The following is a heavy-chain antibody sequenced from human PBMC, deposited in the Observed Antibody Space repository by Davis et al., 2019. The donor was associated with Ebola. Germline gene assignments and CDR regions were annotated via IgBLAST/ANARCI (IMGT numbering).Heavy chain of an antibody. D-gene: IGHD6-13*01. CDR2: ISGSGGTT. V-gene: IGHV3-23*01. Sequence: PGGSLRLSCAASGFTFSSYAMSWVRQAPGKGLERFSSISGSGGTTYYADSVKGRFTISRDNAKNSLYLQMNSLRDEDTAVYYCARIASGSSWSAYYYYGMDVWGQGTTVTVSS. J-gene: IGHJ6*02. CDR3: ARIASGSSWSAYYYYGMDV. CDR1: GFTFSSYA.